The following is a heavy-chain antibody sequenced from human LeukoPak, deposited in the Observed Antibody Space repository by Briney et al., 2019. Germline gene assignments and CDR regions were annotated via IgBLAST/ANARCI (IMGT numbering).Heavy chain of an antibody. D-gene: IGHD3-3*01. V-gene: IGHV3-21*01. CDR2: ISSSSSYI. CDR3: ARGRGVRFLEWLSLHYGMDV. J-gene: IGHJ6*02. CDR1: GFTFSSYS. Sequence: GGSLRLSCAASGFTFSSYSMNWVRQAPGKGLEWVSSISSSSSYIYYADSVKGRFTISRDNAKNSLYPQMNSLRAEDTAVYYCARGRGVRFLEWLSLHYGMDVWGQGTTVTVSS.